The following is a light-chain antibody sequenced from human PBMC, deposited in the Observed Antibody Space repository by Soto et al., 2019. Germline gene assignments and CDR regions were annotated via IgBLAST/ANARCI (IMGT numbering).Light chain of an antibody. J-gene: IGKJ2*01. V-gene: IGKV3-11*01. CDR3: QQRSNWRYT. Sequence: EIVLTQSPATLSLSPGERATLSCRASQSVGSYLAWYQQKPGQAPRLLIYDASNRATGIPARFSGSGSGTDFTLTIISLEPEDFAVYYCQQRSNWRYTFGQGTKLEIK. CDR2: DAS. CDR1: QSVGSY.